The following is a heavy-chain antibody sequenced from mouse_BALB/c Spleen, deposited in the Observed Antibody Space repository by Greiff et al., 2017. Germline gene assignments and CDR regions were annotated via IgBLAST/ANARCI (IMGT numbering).Heavy chain of an antibody. Sequence: EVHLVESGGGLVKPGGSLKLSCAASGFTFSSYAMSWVRQTPEKRLEWVASISSGGSTYYPDSVKGRFTISRDNARNILYLQMSSLRSEDTAMYYCARVMWYYVFDYWGQGTTLTVSS. CDR2: ISSGGST. CDR1: GFTFSSYA. D-gene: IGHD1-1*01. V-gene: IGHV5-6-5*01. CDR3: ARVMWYYVFDY. J-gene: IGHJ2*01.